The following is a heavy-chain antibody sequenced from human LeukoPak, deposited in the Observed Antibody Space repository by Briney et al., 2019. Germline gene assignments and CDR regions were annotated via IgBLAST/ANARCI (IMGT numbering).Heavy chain of an antibody. CDR2: ISSSSSYI. V-gene: IGHV3-21*01. D-gene: IGHD4-17*01. Sequence: GGSLRLSCAASGFTFSSYSMNWVRQAPGKGLEWVSSISSSSSYIYYADSVKGRFTISRDNDKNSLYLQMNSLRAEDMAVYYCARVKDGDSYFDYWGQGTLVTVSS. J-gene: IGHJ4*02. CDR3: ARVKDGDSYFDY. CDR1: GFTFSSYS.